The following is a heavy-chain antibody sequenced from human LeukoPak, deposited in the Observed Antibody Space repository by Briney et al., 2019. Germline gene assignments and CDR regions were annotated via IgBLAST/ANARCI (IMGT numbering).Heavy chain of an antibody. CDR1: GFTFDDYA. J-gene: IGHJ5*02. D-gene: IGHD3-10*01. CDR3: ARSGGLLWFGELLPNWFDP. V-gene: IGHV3-9*01. CDR2: ISWNRGSI. Sequence: PGRSLRLSCAASGFTFDDYAMHWVRQAPGKGLEWVSGISWNRGSIGYADSVKGRFTISRDNAKNSLYLQMNSLRAEDTALYYCARSGGLLWFGELLPNWFDPWGQGTLVTVSS.